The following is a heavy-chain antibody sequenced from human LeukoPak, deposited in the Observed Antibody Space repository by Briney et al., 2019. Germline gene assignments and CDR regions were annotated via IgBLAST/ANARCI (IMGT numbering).Heavy chain of an antibody. CDR2: ISDSGGSA. CDR1: GFTFNTYA. Sequence: PGGSLRLSCAASGFTFNTYAMSWVRQAPGKGLEWVSAISDSGGSAYYADSVKGRFTISRDNAKNSLYLQMNSLGAEDTAVYYCARTHNDYVWGSYRYTEGAFDYWGQGTLVTVSS. J-gene: IGHJ4*02. V-gene: IGHV3-23*01. D-gene: IGHD3-16*02. CDR3: ARTHNDYVWGSYRYTEGAFDY.